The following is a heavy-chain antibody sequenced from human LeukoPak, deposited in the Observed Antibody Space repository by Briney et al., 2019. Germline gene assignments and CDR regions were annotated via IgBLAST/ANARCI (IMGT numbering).Heavy chain of an antibody. D-gene: IGHD3-3*01. CDR2: INHSGST. V-gene: IGHV4-34*01. CDR1: GGSFSGYY. Sequence: LSLTCAVYGGSFSGYYLSWIRQPPGKGLEWIGEINHSGSTNYNPSLKSRVTKSVDTSKNQCSLKLSSVTAADPAVYYCARGRGTIFGVVINWIDPCGQGTLVTASS. CDR3: ARGRGTIFGVVINWIDP. J-gene: IGHJ5*02.